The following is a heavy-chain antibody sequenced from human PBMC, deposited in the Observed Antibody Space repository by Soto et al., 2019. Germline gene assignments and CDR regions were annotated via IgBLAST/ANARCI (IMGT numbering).Heavy chain of an antibody. V-gene: IGHV4-34*01. CDR1: GGSFSGYY. D-gene: IGHD3-3*01. Sequence: QVQLQQWGAGLLKPSETLSLTCAVYGGSFSGYYWSWIRQPPGKGLEWIGEINHSGSTNYNPSLKSRVTISVDTSKNQFSLKLSSVTAADTAVYYCASAYYDFWSGYRTWFDPWGQGTLVTVSS. J-gene: IGHJ5*02. CDR2: INHSGST. CDR3: ASAYYDFWSGYRTWFDP.